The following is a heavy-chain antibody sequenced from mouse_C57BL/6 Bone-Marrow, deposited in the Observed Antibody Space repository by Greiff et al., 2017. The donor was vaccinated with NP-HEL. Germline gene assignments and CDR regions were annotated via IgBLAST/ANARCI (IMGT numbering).Heavy chain of an antibody. Sequence: QVQLKESGAELARPGASVKMSCKASGYTFTSYTMHWVKQRPGQGLEWIGYINPSSGYTKYNQKFKDKATLTADKSSSTAYMQLSSLTSEDYAVYYCARGRGFAYWGQGTLVTVSA. J-gene: IGHJ3*01. CDR3: ARGRGFAY. CDR2: INPSSGYT. CDR1: GYTFTSYT. V-gene: IGHV1-4*01.